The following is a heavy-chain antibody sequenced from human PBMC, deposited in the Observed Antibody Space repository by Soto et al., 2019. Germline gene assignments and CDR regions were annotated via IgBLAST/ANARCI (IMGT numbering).Heavy chain of an antibody. CDR3: ARGGDRFDGMDV. D-gene: IGHD3-16*01. CDR2: IGTAGDT. CDR1: GFTFSSYD. V-gene: IGHV3-13*01. J-gene: IGHJ6*02. Sequence: GGSLRLSCAASGFTFSSYDMHWVRQATGKGLEWVSAIGTAGDTYYPGSVKGRFTISRENAKNSLYLQMNSLRVGDTAVYYCARGGDRFDGMDVWGQGTTVTVSS.